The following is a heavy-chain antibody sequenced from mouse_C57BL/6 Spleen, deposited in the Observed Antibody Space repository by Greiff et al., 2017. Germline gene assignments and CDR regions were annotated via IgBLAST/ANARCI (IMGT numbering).Heavy chain of an antibody. J-gene: IGHJ4*01. CDR3: TRFYYYGSSYAMDY. CDR1: GYTFTDYE. V-gene: IGHV1-15*01. Sequence: QVQLQQSGAELVRPGASVTLSCKASGYTFTDYEMHWVKQTPVHGLEWIGAIDPETGGTAYNQKFKGKAILTADKSSSTAYMGLRSLTSEDSAVYYCTRFYYYGSSYAMDYWGQGTSVTVSS. D-gene: IGHD1-1*01. CDR2: IDPETGGT.